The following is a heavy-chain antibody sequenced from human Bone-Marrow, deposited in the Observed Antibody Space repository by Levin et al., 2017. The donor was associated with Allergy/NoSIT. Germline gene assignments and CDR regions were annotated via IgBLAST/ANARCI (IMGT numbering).Heavy chain of an antibody. CDR3: ARNLVVRTAISYYYYYGMDV. V-gene: IGHV3-7*01. J-gene: IGHJ6*02. CDR2: INQDGSEN. Sequence: PGGSLRLSCAASGFTFSTYWMTWVRQAPGKGLEWVANINQDGSENFYVDSVKGRFTISRDNAEESLYLQINSLRVEDTAVYYCARNLVVRTAISYYYYYGMDVWGQGTTVTVSS. D-gene: IGHD2-21*02. CDR1: GFTFSTYW.